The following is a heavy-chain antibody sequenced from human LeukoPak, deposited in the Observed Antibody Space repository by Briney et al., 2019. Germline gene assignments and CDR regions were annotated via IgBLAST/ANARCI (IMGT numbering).Heavy chain of an antibody. D-gene: IGHD3-10*01. J-gene: IGHJ5*02. CDR1: GYTFTSCY. CDR3: ARALLWGTNWFDP. Sequence: ASVKVSCKASGYTFTSCYMHWVRQAPGQGLEWMGIINPSGGSTSYAQKFQGRVTMTRDMSTSTVYMELSSLRSEDTAVYYCARALLWGTNWFDPWGQGTLVTVSS. CDR2: INPSGGST. V-gene: IGHV1-46*01.